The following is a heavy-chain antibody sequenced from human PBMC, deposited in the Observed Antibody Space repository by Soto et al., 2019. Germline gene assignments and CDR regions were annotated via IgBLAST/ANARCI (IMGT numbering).Heavy chain of an antibody. Sequence: SVKVSCKASGYTFTNYGINWVRQAPGQGLEWMGGIIPIFGTANYAQKFQGRVTITADESTSTAYMELSSLRSEDTAVYYCASGNPTGYWFDPWGQGTLVTVSS. CDR1: GYTFTNYG. J-gene: IGHJ5*02. CDR2: IIPIFGTA. CDR3: ASGNPTGYWFDP. D-gene: IGHD1-1*01. V-gene: IGHV1-69*13.